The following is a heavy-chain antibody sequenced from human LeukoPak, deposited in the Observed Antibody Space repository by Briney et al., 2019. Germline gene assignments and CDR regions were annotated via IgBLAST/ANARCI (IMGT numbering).Heavy chain of an antibody. CDR1: GYTFTGYY. D-gene: IGHD4-23*01. J-gene: IGHJ4*02. Sequence: ASVKVSCKASGYTFTGYYMHWVRQAPGQGLEWMGWINPNSGGTNYAQKFQGRVTMTRDTSTSTAYMELSSLISDDTAVYYCARDGGGSSVDYWGQGTLVTVSS. CDR2: INPNSGGT. V-gene: IGHV1-2*02. CDR3: ARDGGGSSVDY.